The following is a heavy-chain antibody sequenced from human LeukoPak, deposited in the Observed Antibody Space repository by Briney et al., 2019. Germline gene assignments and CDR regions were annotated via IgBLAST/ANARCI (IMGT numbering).Heavy chain of an antibody. CDR1: GYRFTNYW. CDR3: ARTQMATIGPFDY. D-gene: IGHD5-24*01. Sequence: GESLKISCKGSGYRFTNYWIGWVRQMPGKGLEWMGIIYPGDSDTRYSPSFQGQVTISVDKSINTAYLQWSSLKASDTAMYYCARTQMATIGPFDYWGQGTLITVSS. CDR2: IYPGDSDT. J-gene: IGHJ4*02. V-gene: IGHV5-51*01.